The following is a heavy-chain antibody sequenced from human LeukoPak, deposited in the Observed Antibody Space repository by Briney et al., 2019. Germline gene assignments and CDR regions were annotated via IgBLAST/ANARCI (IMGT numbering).Heavy chain of an antibody. CDR2: IWYDGSNK. CDR3: ARDTSGDGLDY. D-gene: IGHD2-21*02. V-gene: IGHV3-33*01. Sequence: PGRSLRLSCAASGFTFSSYGMHWVRESPRRGLEWVAVIWYDGSNKYYADSVKGRFTISRDNSKNTLYLQMNSLRAEDTAVYYCARDTSGDGLDYWGQGTLVTVSS. J-gene: IGHJ4*02. CDR1: GFTFSSYG.